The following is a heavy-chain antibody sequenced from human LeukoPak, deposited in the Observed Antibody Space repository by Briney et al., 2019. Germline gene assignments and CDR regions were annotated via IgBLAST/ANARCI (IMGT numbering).Heavy chain of an antibody. Sequence: ASVKVSCKASGYTFTSYGISWVRQAPGQGLEWMGWISAYNGNTNYAQKLQGRVTMTTDTSTSTAYMELSSLRSEDTAVYHCARVKSGYSYGYGALDIWGQGTMVTVS. CDR3: ARVKSGYSYGYGALDI. V-gene: IGHV1-18*01. D-gene: IGHD5-18*01. J-gene: IGHJ3*02. CDR1: GYTFTSYG. CDR2: ISAYNGNT.